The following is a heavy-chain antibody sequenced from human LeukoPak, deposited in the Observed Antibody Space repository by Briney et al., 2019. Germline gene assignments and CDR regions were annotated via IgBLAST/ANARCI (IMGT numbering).Heavy chain of an antibody. CDR2: IDPSDSYT. D-gene: IGHD3-10*01. V-gene: IGHV5-10-1*01. CDR1: GYSFTSYW. CDR3: ARHKYYGSGSPADFDY. Sequence: GESLKTSCKGSGYSFTSYWISWVRQMPGKGLEWMGRIDPSDSYTNYSPSFQGHVTISADKSISTAYPQWSSLKASDTAMYYCARHKYYGSGSPADFDYWGQGTLVTVSS. J-gene: IGHJ4*02.